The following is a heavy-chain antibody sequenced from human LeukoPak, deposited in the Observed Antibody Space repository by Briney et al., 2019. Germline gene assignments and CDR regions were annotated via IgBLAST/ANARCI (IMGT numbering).Heavy chain of an antibody. V-gene: IGHV3-7*01. J-gene: IGHJ4*02. Sequence: GGSLRLSCAASGFTFSTYWMSWVRQAPGKGLEWVANIKQDGSEKYYVDSVKGRFTISRDNSKNSLYLQVNSLRAEDTAVYHCARGGGRGYSSGKSDYWGQGTLVTVSS. CDR1: GFTFSTYW. D-gene: IGHD5-18*01. CDR2: IKQDGSEK. CDR3: ARGGGRGYSSGKSDY.